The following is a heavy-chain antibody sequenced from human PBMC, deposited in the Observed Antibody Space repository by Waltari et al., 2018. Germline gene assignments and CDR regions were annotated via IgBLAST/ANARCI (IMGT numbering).Heavy chain of an antibody. CDR1: GGSISTPRHY. J-gene: IGHJ3*01. D-gene: IGHD5-12*01. Sequence: QLQLQESGPGLVKPSETLSLSCSVSGGSISTPRHYWGWIRQPPGQGLAWIGTMSYDRATHTSPSLESRVALARDTSKNQLSLTLASVTVADTAVYHCATYIGASVGTAAFDVWGQGTMVTVSS. V-gene: IGHV4-39*01. CDR3: ATYIGASVGTAAFDV. CDR2: MSYDRAT.